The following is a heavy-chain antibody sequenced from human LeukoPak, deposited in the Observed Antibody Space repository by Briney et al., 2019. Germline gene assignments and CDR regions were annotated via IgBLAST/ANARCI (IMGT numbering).Heavy chain of an antibody. CDR1: GFTFSSYA. CDR3: ARDRGTTGWYFDL. Sequence: GGSLRLSCAASGFTFSSYAMHWVRQAPGKGLEWVAVISYDGSNKYYADSVKGRFTISRDNSKNTLYLQMNSLRAEDTAVYYCARDRGTTGWYFDLWGRGTLVTVSS. D-gene: IGHD1-14*01. CDR2: ISYDGSNK. J-gene: IGHJ2*01. V-gene: IGHV3-30-3*01.